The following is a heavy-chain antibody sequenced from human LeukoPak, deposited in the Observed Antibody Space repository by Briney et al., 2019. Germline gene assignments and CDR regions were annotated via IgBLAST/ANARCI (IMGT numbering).Heavy chain of an antibody. D-gene: IGHD1-26*01. CDR1: GGSITSGGYY. J-gene: IGHJ5*02. CDR2: IYTSGST. Sequence: SETLSLTCTVSGGSITSGGYYWSWIRQHPGKGLEWIGRIYTSGSTNYNPSLKSRVTMSVDTFKNQFSLKLSSVTAADTAVYYCARDQYRRWDGSYLNWFDPWGQGTLVTVSS. V-gene: IGHV4-61*02. CDR3: ARDQYRRWDGSYLNWFDP.